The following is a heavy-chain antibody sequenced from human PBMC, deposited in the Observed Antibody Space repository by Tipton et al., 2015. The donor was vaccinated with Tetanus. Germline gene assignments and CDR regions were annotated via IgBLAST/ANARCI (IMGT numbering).Heavy chain of an antibody. CDR3: ARLGYDILTGYHYDY. V-gene: IGHV4-39*01. Sequence: TLSLTCTVSGGSISSTAYYWGWIRQPPGQGLEWIGSVYYDASAYYNPSLKSRVTISIDTSKNQFSLKLRSVTAADTAVYYCARLGYDILTGYHYDYWGQGTLVTVSS. D-gene: IGHD3-9*01. CDR2: VYYDASA. J-gene: IGHJ4*02. CDR1: GGSISSTAYY.